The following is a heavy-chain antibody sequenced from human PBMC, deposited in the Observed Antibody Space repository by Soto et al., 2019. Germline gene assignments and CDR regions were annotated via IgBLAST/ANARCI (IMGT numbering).Heavy chain of an antibody. CDR1: GDSISTYY. CDR3: ARLQLVQKVIDY. V-gene: IGHV4-59*01. CDR2: IFYSGGT. Sequence: PSETLSLTSTVSGDSISTYYWSWIRQPPGKGLQWIGYIFYSGGTAYNPSLKSRVTISLDMSKKQISLKLSSVTTAYTATYFCARLQLVQKVIDYWGQGTLVTVSS. J-gene: IGHJ4*02. D-gene: IGHD1-1*01.